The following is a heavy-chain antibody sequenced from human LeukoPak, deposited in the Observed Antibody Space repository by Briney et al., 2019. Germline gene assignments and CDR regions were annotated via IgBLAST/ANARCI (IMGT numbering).Heavy chain of an antibody. CDR3: AREDYGGNSLYFDY. J-gene: IGHJ4*02. CDR2: MWYDGSNK. D-gene: IGHD4-23*01. V-gene: IGHV3-33*01. CDR1: GFTFNNFG. Sequence: GRSLRLSCAASGFTFNNFGMHWVRQAPGKGLEWVAVMWYDGSNKYYADSVKGRFTISRDNSKNTLYLQMNSLRAEDTAVYYCAREDYGGNSLYFDYWGQGTLITVSS.